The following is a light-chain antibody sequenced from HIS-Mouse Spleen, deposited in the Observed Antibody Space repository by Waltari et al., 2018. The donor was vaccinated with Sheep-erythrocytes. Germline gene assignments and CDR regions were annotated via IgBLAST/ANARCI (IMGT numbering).Light chain of an antibody. CDR2: QDS. J-gene: IGLJ2*01. CDR1: KLGDKY. V-gene: IGLV3-1*01. CDR3: QAWDSSTAWNVV. Sequence: SYELTQPPSVSVSPGQTASIPCSGDKLGDKYACWYQQKPGQSPVLVIYQDSKRPSGIPERCSGSNSGKTATLTISGTQAMDEADYYCQAWDSSTAWNVVFGGGTKLTVL.